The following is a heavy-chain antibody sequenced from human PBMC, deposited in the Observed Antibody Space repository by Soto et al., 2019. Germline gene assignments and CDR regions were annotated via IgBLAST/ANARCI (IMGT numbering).Heavy chain of an antibody. CDR2: IIPILGIA. D-gene: IGHD3-10*01. CDR1: GGTFSSYT. CDR3: GRVTPIIMGRGGDWFDP. Sequence: QVQLVQSGAEVKKPGSSVKVSCKASGGTFSSYTISWVRQAPGQGLEWMGRIIPILGIANYAQKFQGRVTITADRSTSTAYMELRSLRSEGTAVYYCGRVTPIIMGRGGDWFDPWGQGTLVTVSS. V-gene: IGHV1-69*02. J-gene: IGHJ5*02.